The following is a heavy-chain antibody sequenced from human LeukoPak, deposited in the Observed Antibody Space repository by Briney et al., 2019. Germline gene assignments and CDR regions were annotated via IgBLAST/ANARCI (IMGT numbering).Heavy chain of an antibody. CDR2: IQHDGGRT. CDR3: ARGPRQRIVPIY. Sequence: GGSLRLSCAASGFSFSTYTMNWVRQAPGKGLERVAGIQHDGGRTYYADSVKGRFTISRDNSKNTLYLQMNSLRVEDTAVYYCARGPRQRIVPIYWGQGTLVTVSS. V-gene: IGHV3-30*14. D-gene: IGHD2-2*01. CDR1: GFSFSTYT. J-gene: IGHJ4*02.